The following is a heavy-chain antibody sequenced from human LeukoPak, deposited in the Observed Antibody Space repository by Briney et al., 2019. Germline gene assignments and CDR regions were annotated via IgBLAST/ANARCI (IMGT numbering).Heavy chain of an antibody. CDR2: IYYSGST. CDR1: GGSIRSSSYY. V-gene: IGHV4-39*01. CDR3: ARQVVAVAGTGYFDY. D-gene: IGHD6-19*01. Sequence: SETLSLTCTVSGGSIRSSSYYWGWIRQPPGKGLEWIGSIYYSGSTYYNASVKSRGTISVDTSKNQFSLKLNSVTAADTAVYFCARQVVAVAGTGYFDYWGQGTLVTVSS. J-gene: IGHJ4*02.